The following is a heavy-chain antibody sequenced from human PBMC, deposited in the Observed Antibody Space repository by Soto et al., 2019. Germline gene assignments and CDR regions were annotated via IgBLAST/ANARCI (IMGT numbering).Heavy chain of an antibody. V-gene: IGHV4-34*01. CDR2: INHRGST. J-gene: IGHJ2*01. CDR3: ARGLTGYWYFDL. CDR1: GGSLSDYY. Sequence: QVQLQQWGAGLLKPSETLSLTCAVYGGSLSDYYWTWIRQPPGKGLEWIGEINHRGSTNYNPSLRSRVTMSVDTSKKQFSLKLSSVTAADTAVYYCARGLTGYWYFDLWGRGTLVTVSS.